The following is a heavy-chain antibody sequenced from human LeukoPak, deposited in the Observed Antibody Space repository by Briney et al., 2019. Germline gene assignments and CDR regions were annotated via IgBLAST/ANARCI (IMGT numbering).Heavy chain of an antibody. CDR3: ARDRYVGLLNTMDY. V-gene: IGHV1-69*05. CDR2: IIPIFGTA. D-gene: IGHD1-26*01. CDR1: GGTFSSYA. Sequence: ASVTVSCKASGGTFSSYAISWVRQAPGQGLEWMGGIIPIFGTANYAQKFQGRVTITTDESTSTAYMELSSLRSEDTAVYYCARDRYVGLLNTMDYWGQGTLVTVSS. J-gene: IGHJ4*02.